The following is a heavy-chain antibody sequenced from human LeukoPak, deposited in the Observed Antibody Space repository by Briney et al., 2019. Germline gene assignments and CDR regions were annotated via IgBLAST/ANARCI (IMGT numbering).Heavy chain of an antibody. J-gene: IGHJ6*04. Sequence: GASVKVSCKASGGTFSSYAISWVRQAPGQGLEWMGGIIPIFGTANYAQKFQGRVTITADESTSTDYMELSSLRSEDTAVYYCARGETTATVTPDYYYYYGMDVWGKGTTVTVSS. CDR1: GGTFSSYA. V-gene: IGHV1-69*13. CDR3: ARGETTATVTPDYYYYYGMDV. CDR2: IIPIFGTA. D-gene: IGHD4-17*01.